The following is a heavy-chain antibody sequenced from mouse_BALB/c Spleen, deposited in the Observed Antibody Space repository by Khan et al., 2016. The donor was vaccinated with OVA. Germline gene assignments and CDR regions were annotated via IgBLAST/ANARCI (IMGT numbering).Heavy chain of an antibody. CDR3: AREGYYSGSKRDFDF. J-gene: IGHJ2*01. Sequence: QVQLQQPGAELVKPGTSVKLSCKASGYTFTDYWIHWVKQRPGQGLEWIGEINPRNGRTNYNEKVKSKATLTVDKSSSTAYMQLSSLTSEDSAVDHCAREGYYSGSKRDFDFWGQGTTLTVSS. D-gene: IGHD1-1*01. CDR1: GYTFTDYW. V-gene: IGHV1S81*02. CDR2: INPRNGRT.